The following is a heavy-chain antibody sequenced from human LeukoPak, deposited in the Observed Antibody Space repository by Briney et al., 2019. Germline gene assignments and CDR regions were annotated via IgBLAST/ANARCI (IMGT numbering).Heavy chain of an antibody. V-gene: IGHV1-69*01. CDR2: IIPIFGTA. Sequence: GASVKVSCKASGGTFSSHAISWVRQAPGQGLEWMGGIIPIFGTANYAQKFQGRVTITADESTSTAYMELSSLRSEDTAVYYCARDRYCSGGSCYHTARFDPWGQGTLVTVSS. J-gene: IGHJ5*02. CDR3: ARDRYCSGGSCYHTARFDP. D-gene: IGHD2-15*01. CDR1: GGTFSSHA.